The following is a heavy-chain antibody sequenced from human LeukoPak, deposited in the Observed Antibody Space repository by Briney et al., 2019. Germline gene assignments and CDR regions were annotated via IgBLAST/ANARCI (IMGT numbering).Heavy chain of an antibody. J-gene: IGHJ4*02. CDR3: ITSYYYDSSGYYYSYFDY. Sequence: GGSLRLSCAASGFTFSNAWMSWVRQAPGKGLEWVGRIKSKTDGGTTDYAAPVKGRFTSSRDDSKNTLYLQINSLKTEDTAVYYCITSYYYDSSGYYYSYFDYWGQGTLVTVSS. V-gene: IGHV3-15*01. CDR2: IKSKTDGGTT. CDR1: GFTFSNAW. D-gene: IGHD3-22*01.